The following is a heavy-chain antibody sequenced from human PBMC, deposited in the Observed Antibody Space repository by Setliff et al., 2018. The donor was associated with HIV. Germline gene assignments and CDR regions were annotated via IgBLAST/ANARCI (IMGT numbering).Heavy chain of an antibody. CDR2: IYYSGST. J-gene: IGHJ3*02. D-gene: IGHD3-22*01. CDR1: GGSISSHY. CDR3: ARAYYDSSGYYWGAFDI. V-gene: IGHV4-59*11. Sequence: SETLSLTCTVSGGSISSHYWSWIRQPPGKGLEWIGSIYYSGSTNYNPSLKSRVTISVDTSKNQFSLKLSSVTAADTAVYYCARAYYDSSGYYWGAFDIGGQGTMVTVSS.